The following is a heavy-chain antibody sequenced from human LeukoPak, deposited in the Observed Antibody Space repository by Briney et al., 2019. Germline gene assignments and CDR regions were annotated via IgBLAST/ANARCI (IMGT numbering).Heavy chain of an antibody. CDR3: ARNHGGWFDS. CDR1: GGSIINFY. V-gene: IGHV4-59*01. Sequence: KTSETLSLTCTVSGGSIINFYWTWIRQSPGKGLEWIGYIYYSGTTKYSPSLKSRVTISVDTSKNQFSLKLNSVTAADTAIYYCARNHGGWFDSWGQGTLVTVSS. D-gene: IGHD4-23*01. J-gene: IGHJ5*01. CDR2: IYYSGTT.